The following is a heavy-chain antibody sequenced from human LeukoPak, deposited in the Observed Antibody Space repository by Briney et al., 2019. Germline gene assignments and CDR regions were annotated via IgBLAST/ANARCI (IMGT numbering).Heavy chain of an antibody. J-gene: IGHJ5*02. D-gene: IGHD6-13*01. CDR1: GGSISSGSYY. CDR2: INHSGST. Sequence: PSETLSLTCTVSGGSISSGSYYWSWIRQPPGKGLEWIGEINHSGSTNYNPSLKSRVTISVDTSKNQFSLKLSSVTAADTAVYYCARGSGYSSSWYFGVFGFDPWGQGTLVTVSS. V-gene: IGHV4-39*07. CDR3: ARGSGYSSSWYFGVFGFDP.